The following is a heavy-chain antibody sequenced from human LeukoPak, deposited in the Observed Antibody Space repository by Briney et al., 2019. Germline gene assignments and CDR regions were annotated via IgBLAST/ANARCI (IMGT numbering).Heavy chain of an antibody. D-gene: IGHD2-15*01. V-gene: IGHV3-43*02. CDR3: AKVGCSGGSCYPYDAFDI. CDR2: ISGDGGST. CDR1: GFTFDDYA. J-gene: IGHJ3*02. Sequence: GGSLRLSCAASGFTFDDYAMHWVRQAPGKGLEWVSLISGDGGSTYYADSVKGRFTISRDNSKNSLYLQMNSLRTEDTALYYCAKVGCSGGSCYPYDAFDIWGQGTMVTLSS.